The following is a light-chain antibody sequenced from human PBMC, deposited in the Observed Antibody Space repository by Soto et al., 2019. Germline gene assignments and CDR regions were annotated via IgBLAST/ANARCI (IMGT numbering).Light chain of an antibody. CDR1: SSDVGSYNL. Sequence: QSALTQPASVSGSPGQSITISCTGTSSDVGSYNLVSWYQQHPGKAPKLMIYEGSKRHSGVSNRFSGSKSGNTASLTISGLQAEDEADYYCCSYAGSSNVVFGGGTQLTVL. J-gene: IGLJ2*01. CDR3: CSYAGSSNVV. V-gene: IGLV2-23*01. CDR2: EGS.